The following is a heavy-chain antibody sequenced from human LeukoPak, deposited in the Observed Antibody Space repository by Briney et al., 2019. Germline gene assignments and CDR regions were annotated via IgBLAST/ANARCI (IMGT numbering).Heavy chain of an antibody. Sequence: TSETLSLTCTVSGGSISSYYWSWIRQPPGKGLEWIGYIYYSGSTNYNPSLKSRVTISVDTSKNQFSLKLSSVTAADTAVHYCAREGTEGYCSGGSCYPKYFNWFDPWGQGTLVTVSS. CDR2: IYYSGST. V-gene: IGHV4-59*01. D-gene: IGHD2-15*01. J-gene: IGHJ5*02. CDR1: GGSISSYY. CDR3: AREGTEGYCSGGSCYPKYFNWFDP.